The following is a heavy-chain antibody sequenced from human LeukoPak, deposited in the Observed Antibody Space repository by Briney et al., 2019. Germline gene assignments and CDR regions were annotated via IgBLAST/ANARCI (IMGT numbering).Heavy chain of an antibody. CDR3: ARGPSSNWSGLDF. Sequence: GGSLRLSCAASGFSFSGHWMHWARQLPGKGLVWVSRISPTGSTTSYADSVKGRFTVSRDNAKNTLYLQVNNLGAEDTAVYYCARGPSSNWSGLDFWGQGTLLTVSS. D-gene: IGHD6-13*01. J-gene: IGHJ4*02. V-gene: IGHV3-74*01. CDR1: GFSFSGHW. CDR2: ISPTGSTT.